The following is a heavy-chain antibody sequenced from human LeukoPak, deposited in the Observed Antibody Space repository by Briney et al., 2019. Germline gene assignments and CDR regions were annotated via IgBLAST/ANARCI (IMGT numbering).Heavy chain of an antibody. V-gene: IGHV4-31*03. CDR3: ARDAGYSGYDFPSGYYSGMDV. CDR1: GGSISSGGYY. D-gene: IGHD5-12*01. CDR2: IYYSGST. J-gene: IGHJ6*02. Sequence: PSQTLSLTCTVSGGSISSGGYYWSWIRHHPGKGLEWLGYIYYSGSTNYNPSLKSRVTISVDTSKDQSSLKLSSVTAAGTAVYSCARDAGYSGYDFPSGYYSGMDVWGQGTTVTVSS.